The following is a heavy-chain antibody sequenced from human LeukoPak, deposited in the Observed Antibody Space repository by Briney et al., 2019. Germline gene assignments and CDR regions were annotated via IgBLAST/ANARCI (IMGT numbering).Heavy chain of an antibody. D-gene: IGHD3-10*01. CDR2: IYYSGST. V-gene: IGHV4-30-4*01. CDR3: ARVLLWFGGHFDY. J-gene: IGHJ4*02. CDR1: SGSISSGDYY. Sequence: SETLSLTCTVSSGSISSGDYYWSWIRQPPGKGLEWIGYIYYSGSTYYNPSLKSRVTISVDTSKNQFSLKLSSVTAADTAVYYCARVLLWFGGHFDYWGQGTLVTVSS.